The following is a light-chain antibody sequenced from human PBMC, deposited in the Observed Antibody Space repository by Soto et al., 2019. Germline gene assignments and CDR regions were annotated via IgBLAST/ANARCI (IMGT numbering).Light chain of an antibody. CDR1: SSDVGGYNY. CDR3: CSYAGSYTSWV. Sequence: QSVLTQPRSVSGSPGQSVTISCTGTSSDVGGYNYVSWYRQYSGKAPKLVIYDVSKRPSGVPDRFSGSKSDNTASLTISGLQAEDEADYYCCSYAGSYTSWVFGGGTKLTVL. J-gene: IGLJ3*02. CDR2: DVS. V-gene: IGLV2-11*01.